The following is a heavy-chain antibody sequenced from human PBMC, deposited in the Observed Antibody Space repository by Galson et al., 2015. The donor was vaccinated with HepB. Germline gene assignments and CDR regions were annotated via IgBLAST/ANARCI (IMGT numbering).Heavy chain of an antibody. CDR1: GDSVSSNSAA. Sequence: CAISGDSVSSNSAAWNWIRQSPSRGLEWLGRTYYRSKWYNDYAVSVKSRITINPDTSKNQFSLQLNSVTPEDTAVYYCARGRHSSSWENWFDPWGQGTLVTVSS. CDR3: ARGRHSSSWENWFDP. J-gene: IGHJ5*02. V-gene: IGHV6-1*01. D-gene: IGHD6-13*01. CDR2: TYYRSKWYN.